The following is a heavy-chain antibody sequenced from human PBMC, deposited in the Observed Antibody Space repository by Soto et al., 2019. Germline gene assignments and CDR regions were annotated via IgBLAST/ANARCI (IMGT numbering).Heavy chain of an antibody. V-gene: IGHV3-30*03. J-gene: IGHJ4*02. CDR1: GFTFSSYG. CDR3: ARALSGYSSSWYYFDY. D-gene: IGHD6-13*01. CDR2: ISYDGSNK. Sequence: QVQLVESGGGVVQPGRSLRLSCAASGFTFSSYGMHWVRQAPGKGLEWVAVISYDGSNKYYADSVKGRFTISRDNSKNTLYLQMNSLRAEDTAVYYCARALSGYSSSWYYFDYWGQGTLVTVSS.